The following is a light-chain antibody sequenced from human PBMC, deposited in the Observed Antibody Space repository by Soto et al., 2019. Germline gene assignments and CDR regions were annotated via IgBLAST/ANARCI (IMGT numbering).Light chain of an antibody. J-gene: IGLJ2*01. CDR1: SGHSSYI. CDR3: ETWDSNIRV. V-gene: IGLV4-60*02. CDR2: IEGSGSY. Sequence: QPVLTQSSSASASLGSSVKVTCTLSSGHSSYIIAWHQQQPGKAPRYLMKIEGSGSYNKGSGVPDRFSGSSSGADRDLTISNLHFEDEADYYCETWDSNIRVFGGGTKVTV.